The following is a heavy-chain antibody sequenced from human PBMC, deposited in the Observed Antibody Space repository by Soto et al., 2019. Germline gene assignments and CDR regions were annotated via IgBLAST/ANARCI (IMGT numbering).Heavy chain of an antibody. CDR3: ARGDATKIVVTTYYAMDV. Sequence: QVQLVQSGAEVKKPGSSVKVSCKASGGSLSNYGITWVRQAPGQGLEWMGGIIPVFGTANYAQKFQGRVTIYADESTSIVYMDVTSLKSEDTAVYYCARGDATKIVVTTYYAMDVWGQGTTVTVSS. D-gene: IGHD3-9*01. J-gene: IGHJ6*02. V-gene: IGHV1-69*12. CDR2: IIPVFGTA. CDR1: GGSLSNYG.